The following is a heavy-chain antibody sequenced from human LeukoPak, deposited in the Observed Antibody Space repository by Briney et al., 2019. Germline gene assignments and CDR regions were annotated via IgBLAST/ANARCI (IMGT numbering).Heavy chain of an antibody. CDR3: ARGQGIRYSYGYDY. V-gene: IGHV1-18*01. CDR2: ISAYNGNT. J-gene: IGHJ4*02. D-gene: IGHD5-18*01. CDR1: GGTFSSHS. Sequence: GASVTVSCKASGGTFSSHSFSWVRQAPGQGLEWMGWISAYNGNTNYAQKLQGRVTMTTDTSTSTAYMELRSLRSDDTAVYYCARGQGIRYSYGYDYWGQGTLVTVSS.